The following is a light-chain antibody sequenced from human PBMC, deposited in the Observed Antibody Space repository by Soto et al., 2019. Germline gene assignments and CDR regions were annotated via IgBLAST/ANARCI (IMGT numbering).Light chain of an antibody. Sequence: QSALTQPASVSGSPGQSITISCTGTSSDVGTYDLVSWYQQHPGKAPKLMIYGGNKRPSGVSNRFSGSKSGNTASLTISGLQAEDEAHYYCCSFAPTTTWVFGGGTKVTVL. V-gene: IGLV2-23*01. J-gene: IGLJ3*02. CDR3: CSFAPTTTWV. CDR2: GGN. CDR1: SSDVGTYDL.